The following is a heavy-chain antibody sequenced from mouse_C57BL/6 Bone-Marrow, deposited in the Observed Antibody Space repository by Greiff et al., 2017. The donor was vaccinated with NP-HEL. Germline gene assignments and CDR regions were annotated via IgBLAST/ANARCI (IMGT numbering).Heavy chain of an antibody. V-gene: IGHV5-4*01. D-gene: IGHD1-1*01. J-gene: IGHJ4*01. CDR2: ISDGGSYT. CDR3: ARDGGSSYDAMDY. Sequence: EVKLMESGGGLVKPGGSLKLSCAASGFTFSSYAMSWVRQTPEKRLEWVATISDGGSYTYYPDNVKGRFTISRDNAKNNLYLQMSHLKSEDTAMYYCARDGGSSYDAMDYWGQGTSVTVSS. CDR1: GFTFSSYA.